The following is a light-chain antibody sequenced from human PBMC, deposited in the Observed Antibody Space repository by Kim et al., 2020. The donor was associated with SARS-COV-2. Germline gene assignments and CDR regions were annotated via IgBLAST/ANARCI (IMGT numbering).Light chain of an antibody. J-gene: IGLJ2*01. V-gene: IGLV1-40*01. CDR3: QSYDSSLSVV. CDR1: SSNIGAGYD. Sequence: GQRGTIAGTGSSSNIGAGYDVHWYQQLPGTAPKRLIYGNSNRPSGVPDRFSGSKSGTSASLAITGLQAEDEADYYCQSYDSSLSVVFGGGTQLTVL. CDR2: GNS.